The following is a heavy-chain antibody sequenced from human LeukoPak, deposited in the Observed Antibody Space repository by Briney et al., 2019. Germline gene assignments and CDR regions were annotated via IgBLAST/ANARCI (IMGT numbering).Heavy chain of an antibody. J-gene: IGHJ3*02. CDR3: ARARSSYGYGDAFDI. V-gene: IGHV3-23*01. D-gene: IGHD5-18*01. CDR2: ISGSGGST. Sequence: GGSLRLSCGASGFTFSSYGMTWVRQAPGKGLEWVSAISGSGGSTYYADSVKGQFTISRDNSKNTLYLQMNSLRAEDTAVYYCARARSSYGYGDAFDIWGQGTMVTVSS. CDR1: GFTFSSYG.